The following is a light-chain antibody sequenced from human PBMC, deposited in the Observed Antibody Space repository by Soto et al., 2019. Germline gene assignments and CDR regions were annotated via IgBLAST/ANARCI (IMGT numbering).Light chain of an antibody. CDR3: CSYAGSSTLDV. V-gene: IGLV2-23*01. CDR2: EGS. CDR1: SSDVGSYNL. Sequence: QSVLTQPASVSGSPGQSITISCTGTSSDVGSYNLVSWYQQHPGKAPKLMIYEGSKRPSGVSNRFSGSKSGNTASLTISGLQAEDEAEYYCCSYAGSSTLDVFGTGTKLTVL. J-gene: IGLJ1*01.